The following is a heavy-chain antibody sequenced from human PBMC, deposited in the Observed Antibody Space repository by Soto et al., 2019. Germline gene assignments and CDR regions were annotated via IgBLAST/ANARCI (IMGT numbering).Heavy chain of an antibody. V-gene: IGHV4-31*03. J-gene: IGHJ6*02. CDR2: IYYSGST. Sequence: QVQLQESGLGLVKPSQTLSLTCTVSGGSISSGGYYWSWIRQHPGKGLEWIGYIYYSGSTYYNPSLKSRVTISVDTSKNQFSLKLSSVTAADTAVYYCAREGDYYGSGVYGMDVWGQGTTVTVSS. CDR3: AREGDYYGSGVYGMDV. CDR1: GGSISSGGYY. D-gene: IGHD3-10*01.